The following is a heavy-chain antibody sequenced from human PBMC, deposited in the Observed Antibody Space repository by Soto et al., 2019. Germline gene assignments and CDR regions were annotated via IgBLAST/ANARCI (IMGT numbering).Heavy chain of an antibody. CDR2: INSGSDTI. J-gene: IGHJ6*02. D-gene: IGHD3-16*01. CDR3: ARPHLDRPTYYGLDV. V-gene: IGHV3-48*02. CDR1: GFTLSAYS. Sequence: EVQLVESGGGLVQPGGSLRLSCAASGFTLSAYSMNWVRQAPGKGLEWISFINSGSDTIYYGDSVKGRFPISRDNAKNALYLQMNSLRDDDTAVYYCARPHLDRPTYYGLDVWGQGTTVTVSS.